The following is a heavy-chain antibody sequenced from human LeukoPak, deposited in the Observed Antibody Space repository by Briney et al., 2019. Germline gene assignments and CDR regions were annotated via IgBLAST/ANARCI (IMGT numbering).Heavy chain of an antibody. V-gene: IGHV3-30*18. CDR3: AKGVQLWLLVDY. D-gene: IGHD5-18*01. Sequence: GGSLRLSCAASGFTFSSYGMHWVRQAPGKGLEWVAVISYDGSNKYYADSVKGRFTISRDNSKNTLYLQMNSLRAEDTAVYYCAKGVQLWLLVDYWGQGILVTVSS. CDR1: GFTFSSYG. CDR2: ISYDGSNK. J-gene: IGHJ4*02.